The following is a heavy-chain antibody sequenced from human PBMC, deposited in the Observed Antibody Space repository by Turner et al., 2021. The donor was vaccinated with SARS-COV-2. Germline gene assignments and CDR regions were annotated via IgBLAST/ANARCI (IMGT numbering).Heavy chain of an antibody. D-gene: IGHD4-17*01. CDR3: ARGPSYGDYEY. CDR1: GSTFTSYG. V-gene: IGHV1-18*01. CDR2: ISAYNGYT. J-gene: IGHJ4*02. Sequence: QVQLVQSGAEVRKPGASVKVSCKASGSTFTSYGLSWVRQAPGQGLEWLGWISAYNGYTNFAQKFQGRVTMTTDTSTRTASLELRSLTSDDTAVYYCARGPSYGDYEYWGQGTLITVSS.